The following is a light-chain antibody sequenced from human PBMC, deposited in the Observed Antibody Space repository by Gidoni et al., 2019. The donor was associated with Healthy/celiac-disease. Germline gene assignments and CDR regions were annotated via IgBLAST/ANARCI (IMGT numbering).Light chain of an antibody. Sequence: HSALTPPASVSGSPGQSIPISCTGTSSDVGSYNLVSWYQQHPGKAPKLMIYEGSKRPSGVSNRFSGSKSGNTASLTISGLQAEDEADYYCCSYAGSSTFVWVFGGGTKLTVL. J-gene: IGLJ3*02. CDR1: SSDVGSYNL. CDR2: EGS. V-gene: IGLV2-23*03. CDR3: CSYAGSSTFVWV.